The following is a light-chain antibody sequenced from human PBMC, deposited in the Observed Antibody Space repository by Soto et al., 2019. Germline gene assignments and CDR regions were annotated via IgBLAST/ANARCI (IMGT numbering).Light chain of an antibody. V-gene: IGLV1-44*01. J-gene: IGLJ2*01. Sequence: QSVLTQPPSASGTPGQRVTISCSGSSSNIGSNTVNWYQQLPGTAPKLLIYSNNQRPSGVPDRFSGSKSGTSASLAISGLQSEDEADYYCPASDDSLHGVVFGGGTKLTVL. CDR2: SNN. CDR3: PASDDSLHGVV. CDR1: SSNIGSNT.